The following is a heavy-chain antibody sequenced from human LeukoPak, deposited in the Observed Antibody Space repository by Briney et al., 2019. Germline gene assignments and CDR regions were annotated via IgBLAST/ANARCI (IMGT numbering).Heavy chain of an antibody. CDR2: IYYSGST. J-gene: IGHJ4*02. CDR1: GGSISSSY. Sequence: PSETLSLTCTVSGGSISSSYWSWIRQPPRKGLEWIGYIYYSGSTNYNPSLKSRVTMSVDTPMNQFSLKLNSVTAADTAVYYCASAPNHYYFDYWGQGTLVTVSS. D-gene: IGHD1-14*01. CDR3: ASAPNHYYFDY. V-gene: IGHV4-59*08.